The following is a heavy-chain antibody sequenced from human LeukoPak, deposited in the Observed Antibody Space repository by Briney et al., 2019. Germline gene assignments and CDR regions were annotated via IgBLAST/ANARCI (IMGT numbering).Heavy chain of an antibody. V-gene: IGHV3-30*18. CDR1: GFTFSSYG. J-gene: IGHJ3*02. CDR2: ISYDGSNK. CDR3: AKFIVVVPAAMLWDAVDGDAFGI. Sequence: GGSLRLSCAASGFTFSSYGMHWVRQAPGKGLEWVAVISYDGSNKYYADSVKGRFTISRDNSKNTLYLQMNSLRAEDTAVYYCAKFIVVVPAAMLWDAVDGDAFGIWGQGTMVTVSS. D-gene: IGHD2-2*01.